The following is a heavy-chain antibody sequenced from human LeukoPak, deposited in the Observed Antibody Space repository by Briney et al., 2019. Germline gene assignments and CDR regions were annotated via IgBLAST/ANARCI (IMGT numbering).Heavy chain of an antibody. V-gene: IGHV4-59*01. J-gene: IGHJ4*02. CDR1: GGSISSYY. D-gene: IGHD5-24*01. Sequence: SETLSLTCTVSGGSISSYYWSWIRQPPGKGLEWIGYIYYSGSTNYNPSLKSRVTISVDTSKNQFSLKLSSVTAADTAVYYCARSQMATIDYWGRGTLVTVSS. CDR3: ARSQMATIDY. CDR2: IYYSGST.